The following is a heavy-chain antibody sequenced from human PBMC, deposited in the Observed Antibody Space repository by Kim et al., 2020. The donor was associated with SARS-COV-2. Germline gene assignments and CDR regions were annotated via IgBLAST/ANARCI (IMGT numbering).Heavy chain of an antibody. CDR1: WFTVSSNY. D-gene: IGHD3-22*01. CDR2: IYSGGST. J-gene: IGHJ4*02. CDR3: AMAYTSYYDSSGYQAY. Sequence: GGSLRLFCAASWFTVSSNYMSWVRQAPGKGLEWVSVIYSGGSTYYADSVKGRFTISRHNSKNTLYLQMNSLRAEDTAVYYCAMAYTSYYDSSGYQAYWGQGTLVTVSS. V-gene: IGHV3-53*04.